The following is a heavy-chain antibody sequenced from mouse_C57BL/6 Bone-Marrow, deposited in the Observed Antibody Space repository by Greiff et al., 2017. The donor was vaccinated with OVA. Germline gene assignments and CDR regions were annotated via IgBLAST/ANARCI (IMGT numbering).Heavy chain of an antibody. D-gene: IGHD2-4*01. CDR3: ARRDDYAERLDY. J-gene: IGHJ2*01. CDR2: IWSGGST. CDR1: GFSLTSYG. Sequence: VQLQQSGPGLVQPSQSLSITCTVSGFSLTSYGVHWVRQSPGKGLEWLGVIWSGGSTDYNAAFISRLSISKDNYKSQVFFKMNRLQANDTAIYYCARRDDYAERLDYWGQGTTLTVSS. V-gene: IGHV2-2*02.